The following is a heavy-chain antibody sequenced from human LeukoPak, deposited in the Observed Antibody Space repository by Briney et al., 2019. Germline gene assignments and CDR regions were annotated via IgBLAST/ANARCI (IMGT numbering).Heavy chain of an antibody. CDR3: ARHSPYDFWSVYYGPYFFDY. V-gene: IGHV4-39*07. D-gene: IGHD3-3*01. Sequence: SETLSLTCTVSGGSISSSSYYWGWIRQPPGKGLEWIGSIYYSGSTYYNPSLKSRVTISVDTSKNQFSLKLSSVTAADTAVYYCARHSPYDFWSVYYGPYFFDYWGQGTLVTVSS. J-gene: IGHJ4*02. CDR1: GGSISSSSYY. CDR2: IYYSGST.